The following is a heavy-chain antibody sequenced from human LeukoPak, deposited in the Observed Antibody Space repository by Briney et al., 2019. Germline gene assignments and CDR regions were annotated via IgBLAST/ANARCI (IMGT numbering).Heavy chain of an antibody. J-gene: IGHJ4*02. CDR3: ARTTERVGYCSSTSCYDGGYFDY. Sequence: PGGSLRLSCAASGFTFSSYAMHWVRQAPGKGLEWVAVISYDGSNKCYADSVKGRFTISRDNSKNTLYLQMNSLRAEDTAVYYCARTTERVGYCSSTSCYDGGYFDYWGQGTLVTVSS. CDR2: ISYDGSNK. D-gene: IGHD2-2*01. CDR1: GFTFSSYA. V-gene: IGHV3-30-3*01.